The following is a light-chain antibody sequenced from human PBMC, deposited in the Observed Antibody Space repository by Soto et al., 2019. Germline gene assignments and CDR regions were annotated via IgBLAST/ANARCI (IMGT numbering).Light chain of an antibody. CDR3: QQSYSTPLT. Sequence: DIQMTQSPSSLSASVGDRVTIACRASQSIITYLNWYQQKPGRAPKLLIYAASTLQSWVPSRFSGSGYGSDFTLTISSLQTEDFATYYCQQSYSTPLTFGQGTKLEVK. V-gene: IGKV1-39*01. CDR2: AAS. J-gene: IGKJ2*01. CDR1: QSIITY.